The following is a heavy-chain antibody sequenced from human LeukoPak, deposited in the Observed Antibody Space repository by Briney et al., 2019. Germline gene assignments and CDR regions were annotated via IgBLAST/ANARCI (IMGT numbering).Heavy chain of an antibody. CDR2: LNPNSGGT. CDR1: GYTFTGYY. D-gene: IGHD3-22*01. J-gene: IGHJ4*02. V-gene: IGHV1-2*02. CDR3: ARDLGLRYYYDSSGYEGYFDY. Sequence: ASVKVSCKASGYTFTGYYMHWVRQAPGHGLEWMGWLNPNSGGTNYAQKFQGRVTMTRDTSISTAYMELSRLRSDDTAVYYCARDLGLRYYYDSSGYEGYFDYWGQGTLVTVSS.